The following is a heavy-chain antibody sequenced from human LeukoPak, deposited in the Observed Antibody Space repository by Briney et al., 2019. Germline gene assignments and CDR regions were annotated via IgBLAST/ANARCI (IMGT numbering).Heavy chain of an antibody. J-gene: IGHJ3*02. Sequence: ASVTVSCKTSGYTFNDYDIHWVRQAPGHGLEWMGWMNPNSGKTNYAQKLQGRVTFSRNTSLSVAYMELSGLRSEDAAVYFCARGDFGETNTAFDIWGQGTMVAVSS. D-gene: IGHD4-17*01. V-gene: IGHV1-8*03. CDR2: MNPNSGKT. CDR3: ARGDFGETNTAFDI. CDR1: GYTFNDYD.